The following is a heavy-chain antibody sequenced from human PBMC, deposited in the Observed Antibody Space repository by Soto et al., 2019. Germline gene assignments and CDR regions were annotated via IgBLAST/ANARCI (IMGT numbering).Heavy chain of an antibody. CDR1: DYTFTSYG. CDR3: AGGMWERRFDC. J-gene: IGHJ4*02. CDR2: ISPYNDNT. Sequence: QVQLVQSGAEVKKPGASVKVSCKASDYTFTSYGINWVRQAPGQGLEWMGWISPYNDNTQYAQRFQGRVTLTTDTPTDTAYMERRSLTCDGTAGCYCAGGMWERRFDCWGWGSLVTVSA. V-gene: IGHV1-18*01. D-gene: IGHD1-26*01.